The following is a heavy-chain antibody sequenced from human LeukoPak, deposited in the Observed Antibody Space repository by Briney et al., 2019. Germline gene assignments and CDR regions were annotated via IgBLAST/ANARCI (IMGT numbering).Heavy chain of an antibody. CDR1: GFTFSSYE. CDR3: AKDEGMITPDHAFDI. J-gene: IGHJ3*02. Sequence: GGSLRLSCAASGFTFSSYEMNWVRQAPGKGLEWVSYISSSGSTIYYADSVKGRFTISRDNARNSLYLQMNSLRAEDTAVYYCAKDEGMITPDHAFDIWGQGTMVTVSS. D-gene: IGHD3-16*01. CDR2: ISSSGSTI. V-gene: IGHV3-48*03.